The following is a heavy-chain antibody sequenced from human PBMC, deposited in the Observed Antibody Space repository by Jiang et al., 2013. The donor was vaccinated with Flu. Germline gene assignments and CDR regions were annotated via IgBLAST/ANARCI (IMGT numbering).Heavy chain of an antibody. Sequence: ISGDSVSSDSAAWNWIRQSPSRGLEWLGRAYYRSKWYNDYAVSVKSRITIKPDTTKNQFSLQLNSVTPEDTAVYYCARAFGISAVALDVWGQGTTVSVSS. CDR3: ARAFGISAVALDV. CDR1: GDSVSSDSAA. J-gene: IGHJ6*02. D-gene: IGHD6-25*01. V-gene: IGHV6-1*01. CDR2: AYYRSKWYN.